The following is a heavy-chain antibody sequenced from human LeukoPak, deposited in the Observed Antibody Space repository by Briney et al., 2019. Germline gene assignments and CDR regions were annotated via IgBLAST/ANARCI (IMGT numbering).Heavy chain of an antibody. CDR1: GYTFTSYG. V-gene: IGHV1-18*01. CDR3: ARDFVYYDRLGLYYFEH. CDR2: ISAYNGNT. J-gene: IGHJ4*02. D-gene: IGHD3-22*01. Sequence: ASVKVSCKASGYTFTSYGISWVRQAPGQGLEWMGWISAYNGNTNYAQKLQGRVSMTTDTSTGTAYMELRSLRSDDTAVYYCARDFVYYDRLGLYYFEHWGQGTLVTVSS.